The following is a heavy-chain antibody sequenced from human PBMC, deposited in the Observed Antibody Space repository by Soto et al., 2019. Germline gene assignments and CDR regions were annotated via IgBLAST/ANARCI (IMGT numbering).Heavy chain of an antibody. V-gene: IGHV3-48*02. CDR3: ARVTITGTTTWRDYYYGMDV. D-gene: IGHD1-7*01. Sequence: GGSLRLSCAASGFTFSSYSMNWVRQAPGKGLEWVSYISSSSSTIYYADSVKGRFTISRDNAKNSLYLQMNSLRDEDTAVYYCARVTITGTTTWRDYYYGMDVWGQGTTVTV. CDR2: ISSSSSTI. J-gene: IGHJ6*02. CDR1: GFTFSSYS.